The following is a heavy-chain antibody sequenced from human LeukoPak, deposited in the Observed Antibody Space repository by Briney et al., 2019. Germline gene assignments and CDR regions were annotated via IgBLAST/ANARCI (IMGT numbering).Heavy chain of an antibody. CDR3: ASGRIAVAGTWAFDI. CDR2: INPNSGDT. CDR1: GYTFTGYY. Sequence: ASVKVSCKASGYTFTGYYMHWVRQAPGQGLEWIGWINPNSGDTNYALKFQGRVTLTRDTSISTAYMELTRLRSDDTALYYCASGRIAVAGTWAFDIWGQGTMVTVSS. D-gene: IGHD6-19*01. J-gene: IGHJ3*02. V-gene: IGHV1-2*02.